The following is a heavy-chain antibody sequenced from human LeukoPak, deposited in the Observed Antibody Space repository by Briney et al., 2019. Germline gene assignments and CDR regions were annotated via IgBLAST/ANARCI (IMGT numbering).Heavy chain of an antibody. CDR1: GNTFSS. Sequence: PGGSLRLSCAASGNTFSSIHWVRQAPGKGLEWVGVISYDSRSKYYADSVKGRFTISRDNSKNTVDLQMNSLRVEDTAVYYCAKEYDSVHDASDIWGQGTMVTVSS. D-gene: IGHD3-9*01. J-gene: IGHJ3*02. V-gene: IGHV3-30*18. CDR2: ISYDSRSK. CDR3: AKEYDSVHDASDI.